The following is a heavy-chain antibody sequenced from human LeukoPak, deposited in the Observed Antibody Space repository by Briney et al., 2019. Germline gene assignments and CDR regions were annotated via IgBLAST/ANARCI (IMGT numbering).Heavy chain of an antibody. V-gene: IGHV3-64*01. CDR3: VRDRGGTATE. CDR2: ITSDGGST. CDR1: GFIFSNYA. J-gene: IGHJ4*02. Sequence: GGSLRLSCAASGFIFSNYAMHWVRQAPGKGLEYVSAITSDGGSTYYANSVKGRFTISRDNSKNNLYLQMGSLRVEDMAVYYCVRDRGGTATEWGQGTLVTVSS. D-gene: IGHD3-10*01.